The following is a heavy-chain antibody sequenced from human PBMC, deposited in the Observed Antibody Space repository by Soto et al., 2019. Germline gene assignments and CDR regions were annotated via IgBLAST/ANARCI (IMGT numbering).Heavy chain of an antibody. Sequence: QVQLQESGPGLVKPSETLSLTCTVSGGSISSYYWSWIRQPPGKGLEWIGYIYYSGSTNYNPSLKGRVTISVDTSKNQFSLKLSSVTAADTAVYYCARRGFYGMDVWGQGTTVTVSS. CDR3: ARRGFYGMDV. J-gene: IGHJ6*02. D-gene: IGHD3-10*01. V-gene: IGHV4-59*01. CDR2: IYYSGST. CDR1: GGSISSYY.